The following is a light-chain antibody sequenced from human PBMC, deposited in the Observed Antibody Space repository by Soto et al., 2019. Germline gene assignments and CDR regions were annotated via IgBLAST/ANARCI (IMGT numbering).Light chain of an antibody. CDR2: DVS. Sequence: QSALTQPASVSGSPGQSLTISCTGTSSDVGGYNYVSWYQQHPDKAPKLMIYDVSNRPSGVSNRFSGSKSGNTASLTISGLQAEDEADYYSSSYTSSSTHVVFGGGTKLTVL. J-gene: IGLJ2*01. CDR1: SSDVGGYNY. CDR3: SSYTSSSTHVV. V-gene: IGLV2-14*03.